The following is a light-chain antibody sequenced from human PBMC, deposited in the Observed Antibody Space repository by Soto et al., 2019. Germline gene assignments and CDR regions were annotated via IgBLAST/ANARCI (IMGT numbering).Light chain of an antibody. V-gene: IGKV3-20*01. CDR2: GAS. J-gene: IGKJ2*01. CDR1: QSVTSSC. CDR3: QQYRCSPYT. Sequence: EIVLTQSPGTLSLSPGERATLSCRASQSVTSSCLAWYQQKPGQAPRLLISGASRRYTGIPDRFSGSESGTDFTLTITRLEPEDFAVYCCQQYRCSPYTFGQGTKLEIK.